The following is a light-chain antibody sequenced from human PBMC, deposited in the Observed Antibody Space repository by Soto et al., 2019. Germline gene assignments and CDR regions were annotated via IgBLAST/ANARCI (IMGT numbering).Light chain of an antibody. CDR3: QQYGSSPGT. Sequence: EVVLTQSPGTLSLSPGERATLSCRASQSVSSNYLVWYQQKPGQAPRLLIYGASSRATGIPDRFSGSGSGTDFTLTISRLEPEDFAVYSCQQYGSSPGTFGQGTKVEIK. CDR1: QSVSSNY. J-gene: IGKJ1*01. CDR2: GAS. V-gene: IGKV3-20*01.